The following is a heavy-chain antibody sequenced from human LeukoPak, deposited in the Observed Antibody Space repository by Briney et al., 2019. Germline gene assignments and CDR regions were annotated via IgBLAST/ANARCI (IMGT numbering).Heavy chain of an antibody. CDR1: GFTFRSHA. CDR2: IYENGGTT. V-gene: IGHV3-23*01. Sequence: PGGSLRLSCVGSGFTFRSHAMSWVRQAPEKGLEFVSGIYENGGTTYYTDSVKGRFTISRDNSKSTLYLQMNTLRAEDTAVYYCAKDPVNWGQDSGTFDIWGQGTMVTVSS. CDR3: AKDPVNWGQDSGTFDI. J-gene: IGHJ3*02. D-gene: IGHD3-16*01.